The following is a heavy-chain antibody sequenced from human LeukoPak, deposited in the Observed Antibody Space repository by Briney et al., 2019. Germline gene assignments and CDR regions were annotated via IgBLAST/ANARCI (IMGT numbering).Heavy chain of an antibody. Sequence: ASVKVSCKASGYTFTGYYMHWVRQAPGQGLEWMGWINPNSGGTNYAQKFQGRVTMTGDTSISTAYMELSRLRSDDTAVYYCARWSIAEADFYFDYWGQGTLVTVSS. CDR1: GYTFTGYY. J-gene: IGHJ4*02. V-gene: IGHV1-2*02. D-gene: IGHD6-19*01. CDR2: INPNSGGT. CDR3: ARWSIAEADFYFDY.